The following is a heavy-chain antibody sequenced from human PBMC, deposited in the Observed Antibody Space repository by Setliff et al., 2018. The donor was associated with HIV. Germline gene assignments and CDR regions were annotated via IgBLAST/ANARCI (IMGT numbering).Heavy chain of an antibody. Sequence: LSLTCAVSGGAIDDINWWNWVRQSPGKGLEWVSGISWNSGSIGYADSVKGRFSISRDNTKNTLFLQMNSLRAEDTAMYYCAKDNSRLGSMLSAASIGDYWGQGTLVTAPQ. D-gene: IGHD3-10*02. CDR1: GGAIDDINW. V-gene: IGHV3-9*01. CDR3: AKDNSRLGSMLSAASIGDY. J-gene: IGHJ4*02. CDR2: ISWNSGSI.